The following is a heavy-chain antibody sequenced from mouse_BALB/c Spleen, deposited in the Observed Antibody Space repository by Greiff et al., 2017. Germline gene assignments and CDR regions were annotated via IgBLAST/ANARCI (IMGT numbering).Heavy chain of an antibody. CDR3: ASIYYDAMDY. CDR1: GFSLTSYG. V-gene: IGHV2-2*02. J-gene: IGHJ4*01. CDR2: IWSGGST. D-gene: IGHD2-1*01. Sequence: QVQLKQSGPGLVQPSQSLSITCTVSGFSLTSYGVHWVRQSPGKGLEWLGVIWSGGSTDYNAAFISRLSISKDNSKSQVFFKMNSLQANDTAIYYCASIYYDAMDYWGQGTSVTVSS.